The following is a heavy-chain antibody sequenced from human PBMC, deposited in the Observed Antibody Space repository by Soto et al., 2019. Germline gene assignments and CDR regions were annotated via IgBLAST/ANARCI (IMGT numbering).Heavy chain of an antibody. V-gene: IGHV3-23*01. D-gene: IGHD5-12*01. CDR2: ISGSGGST. Sequence: GGSLRLSCAASGFTFSSYAMSWVRQAPGKGLEWVSAISGSGGSTYYADSVKGRFTISRDNSKNTLYLQMNSLRAEDTAVYYCAKDWEKYSGYESLWAFDIWGQGTMVTVSS. CDR1: GFTFSSYA. J-gene: IGHJ3*02. CDR3: AKDWEKYSGYESLWAFDI.